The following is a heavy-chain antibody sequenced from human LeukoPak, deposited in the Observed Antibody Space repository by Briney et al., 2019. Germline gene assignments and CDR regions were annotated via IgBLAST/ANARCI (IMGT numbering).Heavy chain of an antibody. J-gene: IGHJ4*02. CDR1: GFTFSSYA. V-gene: IGHV3-23*01. CDR3: AKDHLPGIVVADRGY. Sequence: GGSLRLSCAASGFTFSSYAMSWVRQAPGKGLEWVSAISGSGGSTYYADSVKGRFTISRDNSKNTLYLQINSLRAEDTAVYYCAKDHLPGIVVADRGYWGQGTLVTVSS. CDR2: ISGSGGST. D-gene: IGHD6-19*01.